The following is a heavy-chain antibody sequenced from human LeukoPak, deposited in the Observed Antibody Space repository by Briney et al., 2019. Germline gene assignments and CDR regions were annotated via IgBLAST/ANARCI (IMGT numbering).Heavy chain of an antibody. D-gene: IGHD1-26*01. J-gene: IGHJ4*02. CDR1: GFTFNNYA. CDR3: AKDTYEVGTTNFDY. V-gene: IGHV3-23*01. Sequence: PGGSLRLSCAASGFTFNNYAMSWDRQAPGKGLEWVSGVSGSGGSKYYADSVKGRFTISRDKSKNTLYLQMNSLRVEDTALYYCAKDTYEVGTTNFDYWGQGTLVTVSS. CDR2: VSGSGGSK.